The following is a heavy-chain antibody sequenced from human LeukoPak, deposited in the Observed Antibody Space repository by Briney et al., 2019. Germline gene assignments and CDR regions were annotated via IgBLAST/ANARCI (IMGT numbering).Heavy chain of an antibody. J-gene: IGHJ4*02. V-gene: IGHV3-7*01. D-gene: IGHD6-6*01. CDR3: ARGIAARPVGFDY. CDR2: INQDGSEK. CDR1: GFTFSGYW. Sequence: GGSLRLSCAASGFTFSGYWMSWVRQAPGKGLEWVANINQDGSEKYYVDSVKGRFTISTDNAKNSLYLQMNSLRAEDTAVYYCARGIAARPVGFDYWGQGTLVTVSS.